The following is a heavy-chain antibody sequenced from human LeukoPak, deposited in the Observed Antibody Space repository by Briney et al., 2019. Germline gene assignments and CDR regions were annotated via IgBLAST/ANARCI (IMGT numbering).Heavy chain of an antibody. V-gene: IGHV5-51*01. CDR1: EYDFVNYW. Sequence: PGASLQISCKGPEYDFVNYWIGWVRQPPGRGLEGMGIAHPGTSIIHYGPSFQGQVTISFDRSLSTAYLQWTSLKASDSGMYFCARRKFYDTYLDPWGRGTLVTVSS. D-gene: IGHD2/OR15-2a*01. CDR3: ARRKFYDTYLDP. CDR2: AHPGTSII. J-gene: IGHJ5*02.